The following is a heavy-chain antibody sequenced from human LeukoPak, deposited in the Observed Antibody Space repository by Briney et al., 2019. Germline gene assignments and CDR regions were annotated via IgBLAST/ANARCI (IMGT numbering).Heavy chain of an antibody. J-gene: IGHJ6*03. CDR1: SGSISSSNDY. D-gene: IGHD2-15*01. V-gene: IGHV4-61*02. Sequence: SETLSLTCTVSSGSISSSNDYWSWIRQPAGKGREWVGRISTIGITNYNPSLNSRVTISIDTSKNQFSLKLSSVTAADTAVYYCARDGCGGSYFHYYYYYMDVWGKGTTVTISS. CDR2: ISTIGIT. CDR3: ARDGCGGSYFHYYYYYMDV.